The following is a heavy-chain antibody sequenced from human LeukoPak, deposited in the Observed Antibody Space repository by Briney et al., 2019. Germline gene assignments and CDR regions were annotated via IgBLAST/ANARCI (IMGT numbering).Heavy chain of an antibody. Sequence: GGSLRLSCAASGFTFSSYWMHWVRQAPGKGLVWVSRINSDGSSTSYADSVKGRFTISRDNAKNTLYLQMNSLRAEDTAVYYCARGHTYYYDSSGYYRAFYFDYWGQGTLVTVSS. V-gene: IGHV3-74*01. CDR2: INSDGSST. CDR3: ARGHTYYYDSSGYYRAFYFDY. J-gene: IGHJ4*02. CDR1: GFTFSSYW. D-gene: IGHD3-22*01.